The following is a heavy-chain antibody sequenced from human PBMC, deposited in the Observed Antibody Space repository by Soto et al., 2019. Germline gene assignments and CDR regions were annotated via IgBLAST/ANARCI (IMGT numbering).Heavy chain of an antibody. J-gene: IGHJ4*02. CDR2: IYWDDDK. CDR1: GFSLSTSGVG. V-gene: IGHV2-5*02. Sequence: SGPTLVNPTQTLTLTCTFSGFSLSTSGVGVGWIRQPPGKALEWLALIYWDDDKRYSPSLKSRLTITKDTSKNQVVLTMTNMDPVDTATYSGAHRKQTDTSLDYLGKGTQVPVS. CDR3: AHRKQTDTSLDY.